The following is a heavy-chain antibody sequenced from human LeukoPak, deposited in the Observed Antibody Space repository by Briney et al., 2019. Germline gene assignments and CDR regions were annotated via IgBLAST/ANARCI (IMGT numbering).Heavy chain of an antibody. V-gene: IGHV3-48*03. CDR3: ATGQRGILYGSGSYD. J-gene: IGHJ4*02. Sequence: GGSLRLSCAASGFTFSSYEMNWVRQAPGKGLEWVSYISSSGSTIYYADSVKGRFTISRDNAKNSLYLQMNSLRAEDTAVYYCATGQRGILYGSGSYDWGQGTLVTVSS. CDR2: ISSSGSTI. D-gene: IGHD3-10*01. CDR1: GFTFSSYE.